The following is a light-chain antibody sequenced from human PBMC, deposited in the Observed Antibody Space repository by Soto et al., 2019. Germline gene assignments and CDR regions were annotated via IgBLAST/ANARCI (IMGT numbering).Light chain of an antibody. CDR2: GAS. CDR3: QQYNNWPPIFT. Sequence: EIVMTQSPATLSVSPGERATLSCRANQSVSSNLAWYQQKPGQAPRLLIYGASTRATGIPARFSGSGSGTEFTLTISSLQSEDFAVYYCQQYNNWPPIFTFGPGTKVDIK. J-gene: IGKJ3*01. CDR1: QSVSSN. V-gene: IGKV3-15*01.